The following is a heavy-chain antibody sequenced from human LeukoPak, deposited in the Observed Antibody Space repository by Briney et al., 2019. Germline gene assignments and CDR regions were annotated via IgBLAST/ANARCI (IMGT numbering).Heavy chain of an antibody. CDR1: GYTFTSYG. V-gene: IGHV1-18*01. D-gene: IGHD5-24*01. J-gene: IGHJ3*02. Sequence: ASVKVSCKASGYTFTSYGISWVRQAPGQGLEWMGWISAYNGNTNYAQKLQGRVTMTTDTSTSTAYMELRSLRSDDTAVYYCARVRGDGYIHDAFDIWGQGTMVTVPS. CDR2: ISAYNGNT. CDR3: ARVRGDGYIHDAFDI.